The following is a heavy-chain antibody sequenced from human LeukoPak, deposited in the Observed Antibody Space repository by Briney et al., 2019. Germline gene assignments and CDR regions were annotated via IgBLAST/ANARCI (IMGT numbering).Heavy chain of an antibody. J-gene: IGHJ6*03. CDR3: ARVGPWVNPDYYYYYMDV. CDR1: GGSFSGYY. D-gene: IGHD1-14*01. CDR2: INHSGSS. Sequence: SETLSLTCAVYGGSFSGYYWSWIRQPPGKGLEWIGEINHSGSSNYNPSLKSRVTISVDTSKNQFSLKLSSVTAADTAVYYCARVGPWVNPDYYYYYMDVWGKGTTVTVSS. V-gene: IGHV4-34*01.